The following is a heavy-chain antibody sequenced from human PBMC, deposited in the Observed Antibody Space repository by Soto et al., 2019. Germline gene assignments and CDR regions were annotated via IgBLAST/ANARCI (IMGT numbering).Heavy chain of an antibody. CDR1: GYTFTRYA. CDR3: ARLKDSDYRGSGFDL. V-gene: IGHV1-3*05. D-gene: IGHD1-26*01. CDR2: INAGHGNT. J-gene: IGHJ5*02. Sequence: QVQLVQSGAEEKKPGASVKVSCKASGYTFTRYAIHWVRQAPGQGLEWMGWINAGHGNTKYSQKFKGRVTITRDTSASTAYMEMSSLRSEDTAVYYCARLKDSDYRGSGFDLWGQGTLVTVSS.